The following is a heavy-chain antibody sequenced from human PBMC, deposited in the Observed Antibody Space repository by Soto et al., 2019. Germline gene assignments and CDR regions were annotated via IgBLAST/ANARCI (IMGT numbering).Heavy chain of an antibody. Sequence: SETLSLTCTVSGGSISSYYWSWIRQPPGKGLEWIGYIYYSGSTNYNPSLKSRVTISVDTSKNQFSLKLSSVTAADTAVYYCARGNWNYNYWGQGTLVTVSS. D-gene: IGHD1-7*01. CDR3: ARGNWNYNY. CDR2: IYYSGST. V-gene: IGHV4-59*01. CDR1: GGSISSYY. J-gene: IGHJ4*02.